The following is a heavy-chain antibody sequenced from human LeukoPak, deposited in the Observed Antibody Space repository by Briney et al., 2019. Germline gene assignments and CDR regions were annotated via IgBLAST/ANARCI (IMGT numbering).Heavy chain of an antibody. CDR2: IYYSGST. CDR3: ARDNRIAAAGTRWFDP. Sequence: SETLSLTCTVSGGSISSYYWSRIRQPPGKGLEWIGYIYYSGSTNYNPSLKSRVTISVDTSKNQFSLKLSSVTAADTAVYYCARDNRIAAAGTRWFDPWGQGTLVTVSS. J-gene: IGHJ5*02. D-gene: IGHD6-13*01. CDR1: GGSISSYY. V-gene: IGHV4-59*01.